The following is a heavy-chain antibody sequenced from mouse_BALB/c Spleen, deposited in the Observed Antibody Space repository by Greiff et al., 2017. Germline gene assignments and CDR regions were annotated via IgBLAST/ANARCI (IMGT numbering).Heavy chain of an antibody. CDR3: ARGLATVVFDY. CDR1: GFTFSSYA. J-gene: IGHJ2*01. CDR2: ISSGGSYT. Sequence: EVQLVESGGGLVKPGGSLKLSCAASGFTFSSYAMSWVRQTPEKRLEWVATISSGGSYTYYPDSVKGRFTISRDNAKNTLYLQMSSLRSEDTAMYYCARGLATVVFDYWGQGTTLTVSS. D-gene: IGHD1-1*01. V-gene: IGHV5-9-3*01.